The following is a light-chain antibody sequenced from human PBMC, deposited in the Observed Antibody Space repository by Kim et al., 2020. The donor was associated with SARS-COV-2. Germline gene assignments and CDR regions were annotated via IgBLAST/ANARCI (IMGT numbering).Light chain of an antibody. CDR2: DII. V-gene: IGLV2-14*03. CDR3: CSYTIRSTVI. CDR1: SSDVGAYNY. J-gene: IGLJ2*01. Sequence: GQSITISCTGTSSDVGAYNYVSWYQQHPGKAPKLMIYDIINRPSGVSNRFSGSKSGNTASLTISGLQAEDEADYYRCSYTIRSTVIFGGGTKLTVL.